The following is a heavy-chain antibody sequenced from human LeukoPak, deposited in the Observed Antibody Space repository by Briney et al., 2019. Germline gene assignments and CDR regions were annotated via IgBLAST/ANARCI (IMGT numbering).Heavy chain of an antibody. CDR3: AREYPKGYCSSTSCYRRKWGYYYYGMDV. CDR1: GNTFTSYY. J-gene: IGHJ6*02. Sequence: ASVKVSCKASGNTFTSYYMHWVRQAPGQGLEWMGIINPSGGRTNYAQKFQGRVTMTRDTSTSTAYMELSRLRSDDTAVYYCAREYPKGYCSSTSCYRRKWGYYYYGMDVWGQGTTVTVSS. D-gene: IGHD2-2*02. V-gene: IGHV1-46*01. CDR2: INPSGGRT.